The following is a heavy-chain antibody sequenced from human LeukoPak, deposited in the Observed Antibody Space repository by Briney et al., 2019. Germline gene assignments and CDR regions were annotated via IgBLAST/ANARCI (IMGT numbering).Heavy chain of an antibody. CDR2: INPNTGET. J-gene: IGHJ5*02. Sequence: ASVKVSCKTSGYTFTRSYMHWVRQAPGQGLEWMGWINPNTGETDYAQKFQGRVTMTRDTSISTAYMELSSLTSGDTATYYCAKVLGSRVDPWGQGTLVTVSS. CDR1: GYTFTRSY. V-gene: IGHV1-2*02. CDR3: AKVLGSRVDP.